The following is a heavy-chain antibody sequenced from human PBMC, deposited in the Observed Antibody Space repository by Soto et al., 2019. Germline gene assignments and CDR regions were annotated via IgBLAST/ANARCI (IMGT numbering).Heavy chain of an antibody. V-gene: IGHV1-69*13. CDR1: GGTFIRYV. D-gene: IGHD2-15*01. CDR3: ARALGYCSGGSCSDYYYGMDV. J-gene: IGHJ6*02. Sequence: ASVKVSCKASGGTFIRYVFSWVRQAPGQGLAWMGGIIPVFGTANYAQKFQGRVTITADESTSTAYMELSSLRSEDTAVYYCARALGYCSGGSCSDYYYGMDVWGQGTAVTAPS. CDR2: IIPVFGTA.